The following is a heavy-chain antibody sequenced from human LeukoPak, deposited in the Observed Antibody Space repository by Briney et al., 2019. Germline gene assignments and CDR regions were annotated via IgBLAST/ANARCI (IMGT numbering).Heavy chain of an antibody. Sequence: ASVKVSCKASGYTFTGYYMHWVRQAPGQGLEWMGWINPNSGGTNYAQKFQGRVTMTRDTSISTAYMELSRLRSEDTAVYYCARDDREWLLFYYYYYMDVWGKGTTVTVSS. D-gene: IGHD3-3*01. J-gene: IGHJ6*03. V-gene: IGHV1-2*02. CDR2: INPNSGGT. CDR3: ARDDREWLLFYYYYYMDV. CDR1: GYTFTGYY.